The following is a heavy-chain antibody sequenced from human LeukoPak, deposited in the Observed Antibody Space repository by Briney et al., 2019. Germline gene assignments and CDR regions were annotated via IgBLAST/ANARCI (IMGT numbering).Heavy chain of an antibody. Sequence: SETLSLTCTVSGGSISGFYWSWIRQPPGKGLEWIGYVYNTDYTSYNPSLKGRVSISFDTSKNQFSLKLSSVTAADTAVYYCARSYSSSWYGDFQHWGQGTLVTASS. CDR1: GGSISGFY. D-gene: IGHD6-13*01. CDR3: ARSYSSSWYGDFQH. CDR2: VYNTDYT. J-gene: IGHJ1*01. V-gene: IGHV4-59*01.